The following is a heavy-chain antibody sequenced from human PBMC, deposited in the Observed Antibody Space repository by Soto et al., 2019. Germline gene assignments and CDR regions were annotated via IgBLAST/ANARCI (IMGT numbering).Heavy chain of an antibody. J-gene: IGHJ4*02. CDR2: IYPGDSDT. V-gene: IGHV5-51*01. CDR1: GYRFTNYW. CDR3: ARHLAGNRDY. D-gene: IGHD3-3*02. Sequence: PGESLKISCKGSGYRFTNYWIGWVRQMPGKGLEWMGIIYPGDSDTRYSPSFQGQVTISADKSINTAYLQWSSLRAEDTAVYYCARHLAGNRDYWGQGTLVTVSS.